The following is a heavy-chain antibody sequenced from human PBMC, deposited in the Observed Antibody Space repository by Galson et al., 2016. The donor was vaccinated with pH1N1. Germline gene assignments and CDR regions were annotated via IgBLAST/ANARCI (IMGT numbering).Heavy chain of an antibody. CDR2: IYWTDDK. J-gene: IGHJ5*02. D-gene: IGHD3-3*01. Sequence: PALVKPTQTLTLTCTFSGFSLRSNGVGVGWIRQPPGKALEWLVIYWTDDKRYSPSLKSRLTITKDTSQHQVVLTMTNMDPGDTATYYCAHSVGTRVFGVVTNFNWFDPWGQGTLVTVSS. CDR3: AHSVGTRVFGVVTNFNWFDP. V-gene: IGHV2-5*01. CDR1: GFSLRSNGVG.